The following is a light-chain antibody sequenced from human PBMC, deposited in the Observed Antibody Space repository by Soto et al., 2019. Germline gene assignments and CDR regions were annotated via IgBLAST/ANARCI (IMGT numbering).Light chain of an antibody. V-gene: IGLV2-14*03. CDR3: ISYTDRQSYL. CDR2: AVS. J-gene: IGLJ1*01. Sequence: QSVLTQPASVSGSPGQSITISCSGTSSDIGSYNHVAWYQQFPGKSPKLMIYAVSDRPSGVSDRFSGSKSGITASLTISGLQTEDEADYYCISYTDRQSYLFGTGTMVTVL. CDR1: SSDIGSYNH.